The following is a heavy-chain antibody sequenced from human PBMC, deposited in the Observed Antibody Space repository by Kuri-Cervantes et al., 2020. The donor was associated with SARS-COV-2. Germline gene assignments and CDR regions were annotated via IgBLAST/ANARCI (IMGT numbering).Heavy chain of an antibody. V-gene: IGHV3-23*01. CDR1: GFTFSSYA. Sequence: ETLSLTCAASGFTFSSYAMSWVRQAPGKGLEWVSAISGSGGSTYYADSVKGRFTIPRDNSKNTLYLQMNSLRAEDTAVYYCAKAAYYDYVPDYWGQGTLVTVSS. CDR3: AKAAYYDYVPDY. CDR2: ISGSGGST. D-gene: IGHD3-16*01. J-gene: IGHJ4*02.